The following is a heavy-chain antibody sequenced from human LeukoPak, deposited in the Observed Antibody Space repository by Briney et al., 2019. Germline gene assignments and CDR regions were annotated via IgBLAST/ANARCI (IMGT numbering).Heavy chain of an antibody. CDR3: ARHRYSSSNFDY. V-gene: IGHV4-4*09. Sequence: SETLSLTCTVSGGSISSYYWSWIRQPPGKGLEWIGYIYTSGSTNYNPSLKSRVTISVDTSKNQFSLKLSSVTAADTAVYYCARHRYSSSNFDYWGQGTPVTVSS. D-gene: IGHD6-6*01. CDR2: IYTSGST. CDR1: GGSISSYY. J-gene: IGHJ4*02.